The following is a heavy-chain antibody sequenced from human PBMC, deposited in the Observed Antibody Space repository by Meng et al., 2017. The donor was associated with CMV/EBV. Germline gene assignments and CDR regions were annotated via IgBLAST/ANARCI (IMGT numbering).Heavy chain of an antibody. CDR2: INHSGST. CDR1: SGSFSGYY. D-gene: IGHD1-14*01. J-gene: IGHJ6*02. V-gene: IGHV4-34*01. Sequence: GPLRPSCAAYSGSFSGYYWSWTRQPPGKGLEWIGEINHSGSTNYNPSLKSRVTISVDTSKNQFSLKLSSVTAADTAVYYCARTGYNPYYYYYYGMDVWGQGTTVTVSS. CDR3: ARTGYNPYYYYYYGMDV.